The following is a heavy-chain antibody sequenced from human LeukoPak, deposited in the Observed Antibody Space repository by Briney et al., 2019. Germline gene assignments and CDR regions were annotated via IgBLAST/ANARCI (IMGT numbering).Heavy chain of an antibody. Sequence: SETLSLTCTVSGGSISSGDYYWSWIRQPPGKGLEWIGYIYYSGSTYYNPSLKSRVTISVDTSKNQFSLKLSSVTAADTAVHYCAREALSGYVSGFDYWGQGTLVTVSS. V-gene: IGHV4-30-4*01. J-gene: IGHJ4*02. D-gene: IGHD5-12*01. CDR3: AREALSGYVSGFDY. CDR2: IYYSGST. CDR1: GGSISSGDYY.